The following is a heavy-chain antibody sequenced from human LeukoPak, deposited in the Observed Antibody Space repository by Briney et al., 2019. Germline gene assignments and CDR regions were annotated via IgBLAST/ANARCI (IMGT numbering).Heavy chain of an antibody. D-gene: IGHD1-26*01. V-gene: IGHV3-9*03. CDR1: GFTFDDYA. Sequence: GGSLRLSCAASGFTFDDYAMHWVRQAPGKGLEWVSGISWNSGSIGYADSVKGRFTISRDNAKNSLYLQMNSLRAEDMALYYCAKDSGSYFDYFDYWGQGTLVTVSS. CDR3: AKDSGSYFDYFDY. CDR2: ISWNSGSI. J-gene: IGHJ4*02.